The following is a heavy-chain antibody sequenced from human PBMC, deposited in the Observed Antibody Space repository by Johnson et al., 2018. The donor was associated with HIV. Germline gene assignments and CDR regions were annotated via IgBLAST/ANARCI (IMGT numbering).Heavy chain of an antibody. Sequence: VQLVESGGGLVQPGGSLRLSCAASGFTFSSYAMHWVRQAPGKGLEYVSAISSNGGSTYYANSVKGRFTISRDNSKNTLYLQMGSLRAEDMAVYYCARVSLYGSGDAFDVWGQGTMVTVSS. V-gene: IGHV3-64*01. CDR2: ISSNGGST. D-gene: IGHD3-10*01. CDR1: GFTFSSYA. J-gene: IGHJ3*01. CDR3: ARVSLYGSGDAFDV.